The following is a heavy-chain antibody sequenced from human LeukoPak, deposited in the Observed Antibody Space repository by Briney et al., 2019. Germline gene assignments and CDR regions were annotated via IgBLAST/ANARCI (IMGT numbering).Heavy chain of an antibody. V-gene: IGHV3-20*04. Sequence: GGSLRLSCAASGFIFDDYGMSWVRQAPGKGLEWVSAISGSGGSTYYADSVKGRFTISRDNAKNSLYLQMNSLRAEDTAVYYCARVSPWAYYDFWSGYSDYMDVWGKGTTVTVSS. CDR3: ARVSPWAYYDFWSGYSDYMDV. CDR1: GFIFDDYG. D-gene: IGHD3-3*01. CDR2: ISGSGGST. J-gene: IGHJ6*03.